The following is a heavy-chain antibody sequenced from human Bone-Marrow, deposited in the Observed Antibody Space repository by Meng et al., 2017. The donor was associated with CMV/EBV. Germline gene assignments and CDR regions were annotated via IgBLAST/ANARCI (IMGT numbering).Heavy chain of an antibody. Sequence: SETLSLTCTVSGGSISSSSYYWGWIRQPPGKGLEWIGSIYHSGSTHYNPSLKSRVTTSVDTSKNQFSLKLSSVTAADTAVYYCARTYYDILTGYYGADYFDYWGQGTLVTVSS. CDR1: GGSISSSSYY. V-gene: IGHV4-39*07. CDR2: IYHSGST. D-gene: IGHD3-9*01. J-gene: IGHJ4*02. CDR3: ARTYYDILTGYYGADYFDY.